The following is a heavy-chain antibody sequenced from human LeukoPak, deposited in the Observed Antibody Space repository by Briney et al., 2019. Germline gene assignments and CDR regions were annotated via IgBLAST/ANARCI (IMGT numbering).Heavy chain of an antibody. V-gene: IGHV1-46*01. D-gene: IGHD6-19*01. CDR3: AKEGNSGWVPKY. CDR1: GYTFTSYY. J-gene: IGHJ4*02. CDR2: INPSGATT. Sequence: ASVKVSCKASGYTFTSYYIHWARQAPGQGLEWMGMINPSGATTTYAQNFQGRVTMTRDTSTRTAYMELSSLRSEDTAVYYCAKEGNSGWVPKYWGQGTLVTVSS.